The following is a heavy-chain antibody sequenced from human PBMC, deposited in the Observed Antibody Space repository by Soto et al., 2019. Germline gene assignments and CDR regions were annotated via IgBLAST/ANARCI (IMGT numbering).Heavy chain of an antibody. V-gene: IGHV3-23*01. CDR1: RFTFSGYS. J-gene: IGHJ4*02. CDR2: ISGSGGST. Sequence: EVQLLESGGGLVQPGGSLRLSCAGSRFTFSGYSMSWVRQAPGKGLEWVSGISGSGGSTYYADSVKGRFTISRDNSESTLFLQMNSLRAEDTALYYCAKSYGDTWKHYYFDYWGQGTLVTVSS. CDR3: AKSYGDTWKHYYFDY. D-gene: IGHD3-3*02.